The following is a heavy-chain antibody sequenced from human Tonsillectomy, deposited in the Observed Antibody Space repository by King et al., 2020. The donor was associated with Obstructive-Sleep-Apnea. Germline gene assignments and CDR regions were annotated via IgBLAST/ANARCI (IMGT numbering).Heavy chain of an antibody. Sequence: VQLVESGGGLVKPGGSLRLSCAASGFTFSDYYMSWIRQAPGKGLEWVSYISSSSSYTNYADSVKGRFTISRDNAKNSLYLQMNSLRAEDTAVYYCARARATTPDAFDIWGQGTMVTVSS. CDR3: ARARATTPDAFDI. D-gene: IGHD1-26*01. V-gene: IGHV3-11*06. CDR2: ISSSSSYT. J-gene: IGHJ3*02. CDR1: GFTFSDYY.